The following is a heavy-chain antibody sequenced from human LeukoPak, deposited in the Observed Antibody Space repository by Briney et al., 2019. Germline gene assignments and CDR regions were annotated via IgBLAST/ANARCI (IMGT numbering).Heavy chain of an antibody. D-gene: IGHD5-18*01. CDR1: GGSISSGGYY. CDR2: IYHSGTT. CDR3: ASTPPGPAMVTGYYYYMDV. J-gene: IGHJ6*03. Sequence: SQTLSLTCTVSGGSISSGGYYWSWIRQPPGKGLEWIGYIYHSGTTYYNPSLKSRGTISIDTSENQLSLRLSSVTAADTAVYYCASTPPGPAMVTGYYYYMDVWGKGTTVTVSS. V-gene: IGHV4-30-2*01.